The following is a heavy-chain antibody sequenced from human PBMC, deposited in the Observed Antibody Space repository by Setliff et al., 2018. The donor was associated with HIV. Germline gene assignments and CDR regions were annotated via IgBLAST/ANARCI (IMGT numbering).Heavy chain of an antibody. CDR1: GYTFVDDG. Sequence: GASVKVSCKASGYTFVDDGITWVRQAPGQGLEWMGWIGAYNGDTNYAEKFQGRVTMTIDTSTSTAYLELRGLRSDDTAVYYCARVGPESLPYTWDDEADXXDIXXXGTMVTVSS. CDR3: ARVGPESLPYTWDDEADXXDI. D-gene: IGHD1-1*01. J-gene: IGHJ3*02. CDR2: IGAYNGDT. V-gene: IGHV1-18*01.